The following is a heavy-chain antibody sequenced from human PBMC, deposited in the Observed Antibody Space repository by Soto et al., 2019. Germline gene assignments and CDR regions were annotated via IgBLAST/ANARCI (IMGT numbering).Heavy chain of an antibody. CDR1: GFTFSDYY. Sequence: QVQLVESGGGLVKPGGSLRLSCAASGFTFSDYYMSWIRQAPGKGLEWVSYISSSSSYTNYADSVKGRFTISRDNAKNSLYLQMNSLRAEDTAVYYCAREDYGDYKGHYYYGMDVWGQGTTVTVSS. CDR3: AREDYGDYKGHYYYGMDV. D-gene: IGHD4-17*01. J-gene: IGHJ6*02. CDR2: ISSSSSYT. V-gene: IGHV3-11*05.